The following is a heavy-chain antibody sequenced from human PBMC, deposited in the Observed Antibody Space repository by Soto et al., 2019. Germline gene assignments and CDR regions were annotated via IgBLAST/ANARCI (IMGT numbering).Heavy chain of an antibody. J-gene: IGHJ4*02. V-gene: IGHV3-48*02. CDR2: ISSSSSTI. Sequence: QPGGSLRLSCAASGFTFSSYSMNWVRQAPGKGLEWVSYISSSSSTIYYADSVKGRFTISRDNAKNSLYLQMNSLRDEDTAVYYCARPPGGDTAHDIYYFDYWGQGTLVTVSS. D-gene: IGHD3-9*01. CDR3: ARPPGGDTAHDIYYFDY. CDR1: GFTFSSYS.